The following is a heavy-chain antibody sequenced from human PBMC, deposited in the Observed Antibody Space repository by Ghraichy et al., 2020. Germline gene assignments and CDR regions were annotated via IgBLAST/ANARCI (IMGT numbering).Heavy chain of an antibody. CDR2: ISYSGST. V-gene: IGHV4-39*01. CDR3: ARSIAMSRPTPNWFDP. J-gene: IGHJ5*02. D-gene: IGHD6-13*01. Sequence: SETPSLTCTVSGASVSTSTYYWGWIRQPPGKGLEWIGTISYSGSTYYNPSLKSRVTISVDTSENQFSLQLNSVTAADTAVYYCARSIAMSRPTPNWFDPWGQGTLVTVSS. CDR1: GASVSTSTYY.